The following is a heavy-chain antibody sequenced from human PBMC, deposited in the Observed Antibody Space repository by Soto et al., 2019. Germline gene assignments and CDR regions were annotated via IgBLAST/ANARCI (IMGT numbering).Heavy chain of an antibody. CDR2: ISSSGSTI. J-gene: IGHJ6*02. Sequence: GGSLRLSCAASGFTFSDYYMSWIRQAPGKGLEWVSYISSSGSTIYYADSVKGRYTISRDNAKNSLYLQMNSLRAEDTAVYYCARDFIGLVSVYGMDVWGQGTTVTVSS. D-gene: IGHD3-16*02. CDR1: GFTFSDYY. CDR3: ARDFIGLVSVYGMDV. V-gene: IGHV3-11*01.